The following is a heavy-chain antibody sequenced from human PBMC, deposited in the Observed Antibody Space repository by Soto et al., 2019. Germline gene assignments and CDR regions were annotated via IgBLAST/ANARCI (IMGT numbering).Heavy chain of an antibody. J-gene: IGHJ4*02. CDR3: AKDAPYYDSSGYSPGYFDY. D-gene: IGHD3-22*01. CDR2: ISYDGSNK. Sequence: QVQLVESGGGVVQPGRSLRLSCAASGFTFSSYGMHWVRQAPGKGLEWVAVISYDGSNKYYADSVKGRFTISRDNSKNTLYLQMNSLRAEDTAVYYCAKDAPYYDSSGYSPGYFDYWGQGTLVTVSS. V-gene: IGHV3-30*18. CDR1: GFTFSSYG.